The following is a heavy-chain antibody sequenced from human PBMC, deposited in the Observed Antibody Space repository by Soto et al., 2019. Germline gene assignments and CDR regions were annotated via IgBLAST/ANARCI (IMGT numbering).Heavy chain of an antibody. J-gene: IGHJ4*02. CDR2: IDYRGST. V-gene: IGHV4-39*01. D-gene: IGHD3-22*01. Sequence: QLQLQESGPGLVKPSETLSLTCTVSAGSISSSSYFSGWIRQPPGKGLEWIGTIDYRGSTSYNPSLKSRVTISVDTSKNQFSLPLSSVTAADTAVYYCATRLYHSRGYYYVPYWGQGTLVTVSS. CDR1: AGSISSSSYF. CDR3: ATRLYHSRGYYYVPY.